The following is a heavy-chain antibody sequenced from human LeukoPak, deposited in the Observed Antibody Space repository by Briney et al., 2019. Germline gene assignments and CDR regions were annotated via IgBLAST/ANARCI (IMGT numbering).Heavy chain of an antibody. V-gene: IGHV1-8*02. CDR3: ARGGKRWLQLEVY. J-gene: IGHJ4*02. CDR1: GYTFTGYY. Sequence: ASVKVSCRASGYTFTGYYIHWLRQAPGQGLEWMGWMNPNSGNTGYAQKFQGRVTMTRNTSISTAYMELSSLRSEDTAVYYCARGGKRWLQLEVYWGQGTLVTVSS. D-gene: IGHD5-24*01. CDR2: MNPNSGNT.